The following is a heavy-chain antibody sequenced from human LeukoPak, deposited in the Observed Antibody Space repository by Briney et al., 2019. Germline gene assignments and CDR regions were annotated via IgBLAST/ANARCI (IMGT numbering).Heavy chain of an antibody. V-gene: IGHV3-21*01. CDR3: ARERAPSRYYYGSGSYFGAFDI. J-gene: IGHJ3*02. D-gene: IGHD3-10*01. CDR2: ISSSSSYI. CDR1: GFTFSSYS. Sequence: GGSLRLSCAASGFTFSSYSMNWVRQAPGKGLEWVSSISSSSSYIYYADSVKGRFTIPRDNAKNSLYLQMNSLRAEDTAVYYCARERAPSRYYYGSGSYFGAFDIWGQGTMVTVSS.